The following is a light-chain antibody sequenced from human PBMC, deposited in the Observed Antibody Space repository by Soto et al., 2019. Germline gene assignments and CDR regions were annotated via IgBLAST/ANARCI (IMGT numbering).Light chain of an antibody. V-gene: IGLV3-25*03. Sequence: SYELTQPPSLSVSPGKTARITCSGDALPKQYAYWYQQKPGQAPVLVIYKDSERPSGIPERFSGSSSGTTVTLTISGVQAEDEADYYCQSADSSGTYPNWVFGGGTKLTVL. J-gene: IGLJ3*02. CDR2: KDS. CDR3: QSADSSGTYPNWV. CDR1: ALPKQY.